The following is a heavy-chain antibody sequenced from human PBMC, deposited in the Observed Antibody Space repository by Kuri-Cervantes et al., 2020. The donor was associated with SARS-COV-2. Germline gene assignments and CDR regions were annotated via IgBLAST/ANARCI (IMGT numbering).Heavy chain of an antibody. CDR3: AKASTVVTPLTAY. CDR1: GFDFRTYW. CDR2: INSDGSEE. J-gene: IGHJ4*02. V-gene: IGHV3-74*03. Sequence: GESLKISCAASGFDFRTYWMHWLRQAPGKGPVWVSRINSDGSEETYADSVRGRFTISRDNTKNRLYLQMNTLRAADTAVYYCAKASTVVTPLTAYWGQGALVTVSS. D-gene: IGHD2-21*02.